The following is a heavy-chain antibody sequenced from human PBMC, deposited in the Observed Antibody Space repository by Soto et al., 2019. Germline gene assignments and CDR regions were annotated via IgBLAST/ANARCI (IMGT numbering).Heavy chain of an antibody. Sequence: GVGVGWIRQPPGKALEWLALIYWDDDKRYSPSLKSRLTITKDTSKNQVVLTMTNMDPVDTATYYCAHRRFLGIAARFDPWGQGTLVTVSS. CDR3: AHRRFLGIAARFDP. CDR1: GVG. D-gene: IGHD6-6*01. V-gene: IGHV2-5*02. J-gene: IGHJ5*02. CDR2: IYWDDDK.